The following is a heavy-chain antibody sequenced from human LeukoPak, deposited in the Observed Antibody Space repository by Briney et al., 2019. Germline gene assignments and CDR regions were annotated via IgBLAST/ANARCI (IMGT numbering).Heavy chain of an antibody. Sequence: ASVKVSCKASGYTFTGYDINWVRQATGQGLEWMGWMNPNGGNTGYAQKFQGGVTMTRNTSISTAYMELSRLRSADTAVYSWATHAGSGYPGDYWGEGTLVTVSS. J-gene: IGHJ4*02. CDR1: GYTFTGYD. CDR2: MNPNGGNT. CDR3: ATHAGSGYPGDY. V-gene: IGHV1-8*01. D-gene: IGHD5-12*01.